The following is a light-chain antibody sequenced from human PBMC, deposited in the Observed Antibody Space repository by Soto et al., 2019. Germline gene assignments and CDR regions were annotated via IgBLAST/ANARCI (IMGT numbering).Light chain of an antibody. CDR3: QQYAISPWT. CDR2: DAS. V-gene: IGKV3-20*01. CDR1: EKVASNY. Sequence: IVLTQSPGTLSLSPGERATLSCRASEKVASNYLAWYQQKPGQAPRLHIFDASSRATDIPDRFSGSGSGTYFTLNISRLEPEDFAVYHGQQYAISPWTFGQGTKVEVK. J-gene: IGKJ1*01.